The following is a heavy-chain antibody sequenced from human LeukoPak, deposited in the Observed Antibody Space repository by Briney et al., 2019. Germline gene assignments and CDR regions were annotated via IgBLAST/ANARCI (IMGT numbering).Heavy chain of an antibody. CDR3: ARTRFSSWFFDL. CDR1: GFTFGSSG. V-gene: IGHV3-23*01. J-gene: IGHJ2*01. CDR2: ISGSGQTT. D-gene: IGHD1-1*01. Sequence: PGGSLRLSCAASGFTFGSSGMTWVRQAPGKGLEWVSGISGSGQTTYYADSVKGRFTISRDNSKNTLFLQMNSLRAEDTAVYFCARTRFSSWFFDLWGRGTLVTVSA.